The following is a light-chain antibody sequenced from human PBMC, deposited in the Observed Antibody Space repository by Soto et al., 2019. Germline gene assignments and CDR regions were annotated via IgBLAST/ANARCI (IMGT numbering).Light chain of an antibody. CDR1: QSLGYY. Sequence: EIVLTQSPATLSLSPGERATLSCRASQSLGYYLAWFQQKHGQPPRLLIYDTSNRASGIPDRFSGSGSGTDFTLTISSLDPEDFAVYYCQQRSNWPPWTFGQGTKVEIK. CDR3: QQRSNWPPWT. CDR2: DTS. V-gene: IGKV3-11*01. J-gene: IGKJ1*01.